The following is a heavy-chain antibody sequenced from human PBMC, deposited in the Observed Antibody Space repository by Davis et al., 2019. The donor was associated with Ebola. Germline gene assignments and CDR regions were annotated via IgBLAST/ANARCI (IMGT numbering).Heavy chain of an antibody. J-gene: IGHJ6*02. D-gene: IGHD3-10*01. CDR1: GYTFTSYY. V-gene: IGHV1-46*01. CDR3: ASDQLGSGSYYYENYYYYGMDV. Sequence: ASVKVSCKASGYTFTSYYMHWVRQAPGQGLEWMGIINPSGGSTSYAQKFQGRVTMTRDTSTSTVYMELSSLRSEDTAVYYCASDQLGSGSYYYENYYYYGMDVWGQGTTVTVSS. CDR2: INPSGGST.